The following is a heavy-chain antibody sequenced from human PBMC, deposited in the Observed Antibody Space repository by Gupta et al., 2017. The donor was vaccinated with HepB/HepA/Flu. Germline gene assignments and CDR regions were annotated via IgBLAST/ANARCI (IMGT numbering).Heavy chain of an antibody. J-gene: IGHJ6*02. Sequence: QVQLQESGPGLVKPSQTLSLTCTVSGCSISSGGYYWSWIRKHPGKGLEWIGYIYYSGSTYYNPSLKSRVTISVDTSKNQFSLKLSSVTAADTAVYYCASGTAMADYYYYYGMDVWGQGTTVTVSS. CDR1: GCSISSGGYY. CDR2: IYYSGST. CDR3: ASGTAMADYYYYYGMDV. D-gene: IGHD5-18*01. V-gene: IGHV4-31*03.